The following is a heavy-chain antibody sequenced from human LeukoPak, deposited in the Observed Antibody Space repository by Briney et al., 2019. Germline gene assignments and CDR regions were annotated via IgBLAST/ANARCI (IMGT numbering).Heavy chain of an antibody. CDR1: GFTFSSYA. Sequence: GGSLRLSCAASGFTFSSYAMTWVRQTPGKGLEWVSTISGGDDRTYYADSVKGRFTISRDNFKNTLYLQMNSLRAEDTAVYYCAKGCGGHCYSSFDYWGQGTLLTVSS. CDR2: ISGGDDRT. J-gene: IGHJ4*02. V-gene: IGHV3-23*01. D-gene: IGHD2-21*02. CDR3: AKGCGGHCYSSFDY.